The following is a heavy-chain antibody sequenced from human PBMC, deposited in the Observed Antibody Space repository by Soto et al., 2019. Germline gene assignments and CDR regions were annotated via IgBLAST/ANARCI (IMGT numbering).Heavy chain of an antibody. Sequence: QVQLVESGGGVVQPGRSLRLSCAASGFTFSNYGMYWVRQAPGKGLEWVALIVYDGANEYYADSVRGRFTISRDNSKNTLYLQMNSLRCEDTAVYYCAKPPSQGWRYGLDVWGQGTTVTVSS. CDR3: AKPPSQGWRYGLDV. V-gene: IGHV3-30*18. CDR2: IVYDGANE. D-gene: IGHD2-15*01. J-gene: IGHJ6*02. CDR1: GFTFSNYG.